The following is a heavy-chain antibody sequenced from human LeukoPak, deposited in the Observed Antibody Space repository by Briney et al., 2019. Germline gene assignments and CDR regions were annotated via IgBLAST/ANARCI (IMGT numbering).Heavy chain of an antibody. Sequence: SQTLSLTCTVSGGSISSGDYYWRWLRQPPGKGLEWIGYIYYSGSTYYNPSLKSRVTISVDTSKNQFSLKLSSVTAADTAVYYCARVPLRYFAPHYFDYWGQGTLVTVSS. CDR1: GGSISSGDYY. D-gene: IGHD3-9*01. CDR2: IYYSGST. CDR3: ARVPLRYFAPHYFDY. J-gene: IGHJ4*02. V-gene: IGHV4-30-4*01.